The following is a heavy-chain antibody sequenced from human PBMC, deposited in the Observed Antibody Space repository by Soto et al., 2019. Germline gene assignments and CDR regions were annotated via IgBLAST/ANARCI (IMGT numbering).Heavy chain of an antibody. Sequence: PSETLSLTCTVSGGSISSSSYYWGWIRQPPGKGLEWIGGIYYSGSTYYNPSLKSRVTISVDTSKNQFSLKLSSVTAADTAVYYCAIHEKYYYDSSGYYSRWFDPWGQGTLVTVSS. CDR3: AIHEKYYYDSSGYYSRWFDP. CDR2: IYYSGST. J-gene: IGHJ5*02. D-gene: IGHD3-22*01. V-gene: IGHV4-39*01. CDR1: GGSISSSSYY.